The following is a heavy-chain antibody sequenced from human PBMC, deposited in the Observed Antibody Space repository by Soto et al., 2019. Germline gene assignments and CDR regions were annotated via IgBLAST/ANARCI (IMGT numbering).Heavy chain of an antibody. V-gene: IGHV4-59*08. Sequence: QVQLQESGPGLVKPSETLSLTCTVSGGAISSFYWSWIRQPPGKGLEYIGYNHYSGSTNYSPSLKSRVTISLDTSKNHFSLKLTAVTPADTAVYYCARHLTGLDTWGQGTLVTVSS. CDR3: ARHLTGLDT. J-gene: IGHJ5*02. CDR2: NHYSGST. CDR1: GGAISSFY.